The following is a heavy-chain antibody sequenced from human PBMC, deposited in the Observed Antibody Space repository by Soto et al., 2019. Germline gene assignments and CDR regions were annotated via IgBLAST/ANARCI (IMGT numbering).Heavy chain of an antibody. V-gene: IGHV3-30-3*01. J-gene: IGHJ4*02. CDR1: GFTFSNYA. D-gene: IGHD2-2*01. CDR2: ISYDGSNQ. Sequence: QVQLVESGGGVVQPGRSLRLSCAASGFTFSNYAMHWVRQAPGKGLEWVAVISYDGSNQYYADSVKGRFTISRDNSKNXLYLQMNSLRAEDTAVYYCAMPYCMSTTCSLPFDYWGQGTLVTVSS. CDR3: AMPYCMSTTCSLPFDY.